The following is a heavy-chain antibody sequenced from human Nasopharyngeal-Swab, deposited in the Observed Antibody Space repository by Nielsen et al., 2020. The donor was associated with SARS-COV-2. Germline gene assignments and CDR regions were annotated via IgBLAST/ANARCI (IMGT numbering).Heavy chain of an antibody. D-gene: IGHD2-2*01. CDR1: EGTFSSYA. CDR2: IIPIFGTA. Sequence: SVKVSCKASEGTFSSYAISWVRQAPGQGLEWTGGIIPIFGTANYAQKFQGRVTITADKSTSTAYMELSSLRSEDTAVYYCARDCGSTSCQYYYYGMDVWGQGTTVTVSS. CDR3: ARDCGSTSCQYYYYGMDV. V-gene: IGHV1-69*06. J-gene: IGHJ6*02.